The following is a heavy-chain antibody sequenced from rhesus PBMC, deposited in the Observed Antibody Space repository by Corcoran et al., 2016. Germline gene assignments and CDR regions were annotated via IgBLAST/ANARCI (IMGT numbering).Heavy chain of an antibody. D-gene: IGHD3-34*01. CDR1: GFTFSSYG. J-gene: IGHJ6*01. V-gene: IGHV3-54*02. CDR2: ISYDGSKK. CDR3: ARAHWGDYYGYGLDS. Sequence: EVQLVESGGGLVQPGGSLRLSCAASGFTFSSYGMHWVRQAPGKGLEWVTVISYDGSKKNYPDSVKDRFTISRDNSKNMLYLQMNNLKLEDTAVYYCARAHWGDYYGYGLDSWGQGVVVTVSS.